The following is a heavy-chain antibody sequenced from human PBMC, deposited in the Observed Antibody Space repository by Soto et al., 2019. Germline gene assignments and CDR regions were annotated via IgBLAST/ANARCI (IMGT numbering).Heavy chain of an antibody. J-gene: IGHJ1*01. CDR3: ARGYYYDSSGYYQISEYFQH. V-gene: IGHV3-30-3*01. CDR1: GFTFSSYA. CDR2: ISYDGSNK. D-gene: IGHD3-22*01. Sequence: GGSLRLSCAASGFTFSSYAMHWVRQAPGKGLEWVAVISYDGSNKYYADSVKGRFTISRDNPKNTLYLQMNSLRAEDTAVYYCARGYYYDSSGYYQISEYFQHWGQGTLVTVSS.